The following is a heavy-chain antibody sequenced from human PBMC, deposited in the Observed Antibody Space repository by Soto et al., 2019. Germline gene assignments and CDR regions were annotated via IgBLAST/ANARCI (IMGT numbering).Heavy chain of an antibody. Sequence: EVQLVESGGGLVQPGGSLRLTCAASGFPFSIYSMNWVRQAPGKGLEWSSYITSDTNTIKYADSVKGRFTISRDNAKNLVYLQMNSLRDEDTAVYVCGRSVEGHFDYWGQGTVVTVSS. CDR1: GFPFSIYS. CDR2: ITSDTNTI. J-gene: IGHJ4*02. CDR3: GRSVEGHFDY. D-gene: IGHD6-19*01. V-gene: IGHV3-48*02.